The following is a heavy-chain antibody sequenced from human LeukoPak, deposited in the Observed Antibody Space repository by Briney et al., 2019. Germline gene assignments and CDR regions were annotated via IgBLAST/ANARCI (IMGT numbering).Heavy chain of an antibody. CDR2: IYTSGST. CDR1: GDSISSGSYY. J-gene: IGHJ4*02. D-gene: IGHD6-19*01. V-gene: IGHV4-61*02. Sequence: SQTLSLTCTVSGDSISSGSYYWGWIRQPAGKGLEWIGRIYTSGSTNYNPSLKSRVTISLDTSKNQFSLGLSSVTAADTALYYCATDGSSGWRYYFDYWGQGTLVTVSS. CDR3: ATDGSSGWRYYFDY.